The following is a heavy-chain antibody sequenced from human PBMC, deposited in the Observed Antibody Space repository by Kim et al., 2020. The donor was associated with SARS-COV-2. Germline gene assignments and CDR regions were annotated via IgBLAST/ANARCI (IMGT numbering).Heavy chain of an antibody. CDR2: IYYSGST. CDR1: GGSISSSSYY. CDR3: ARHSFSGWVFRGAFDI. V-gene: IGHV4-39*01. Sequence: SETLSLTCTVSGGSISSSSYYWGWIRQPPGKGLEWIGSIYYSGSTYYNPSLKSRVTISVDTSKNQFSLKLSSVTAADTAVYYCARHSFSGWVFRGAFDIWGQGTMVTVSS. J-gene: IGHJ3*02. D-gene: IGHD6-19*01.